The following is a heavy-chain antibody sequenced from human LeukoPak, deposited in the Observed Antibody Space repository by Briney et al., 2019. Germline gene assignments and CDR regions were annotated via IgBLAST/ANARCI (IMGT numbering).Heavy chain of an antibody. J-gene: IGHJ3*02. CDR2: IYYSGST. D-gene: IGHD6-19*01. Sequence: PSETLSLTCTVSGGSISSSSYYWGWIRQPLGKGLEWIGSIYYSGSTYYNPSLKSRVTISVDTSKNQFSLKLSSVTAADTAVYYCASHHSSGWYSAFDIWGQGTMVTVSS. V-gene: IGHV4-39*01. CDR1: GGSISSSSYY. CDR3: ASHHSSGWYSAFDI.